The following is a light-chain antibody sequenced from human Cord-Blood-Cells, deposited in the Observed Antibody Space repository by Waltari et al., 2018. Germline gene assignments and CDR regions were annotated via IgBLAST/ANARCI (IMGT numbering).Light chain of an antibody. CDR3: CSYAGSSTFKV. V-gene: IGLV2-23*03. CDR1: SSDVGSYNL. J-gene: IGLJ3*02. CDR2: EGS. Sequence: QSAPTQPASVSGSPGQSITISCTGNSSDVGSYNLVSWYQQHPGKAPKLMIYEGSKRPSGVSNRFAGSKSGNTASLTISGLQAEDEADYYCCSYAGSSTFKVFGGGTKLTVL.